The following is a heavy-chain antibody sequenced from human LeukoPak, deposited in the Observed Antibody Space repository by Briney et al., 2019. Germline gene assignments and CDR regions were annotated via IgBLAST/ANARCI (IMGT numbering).Heavy chain of an antibody. D-gene: IGHD3-9*01. CDR1: GYSISSGCY. CDR3: ARQTGYWDFYYYYYMDV. J-gene: IGHJ6*03. Sequence: ASETLSLTCTVSGYSISSGCYWGWIRQPPGKGLEWIGSIYHSGSTYYNPSLKSRVTISVDTSKNQFSLKLSSVTAADTAVYYCARQTGYWDFYYYYYMDVWGKGTTVTISS. CDR2: IYHSGST. V-gene: IGHV4-38-2*02.